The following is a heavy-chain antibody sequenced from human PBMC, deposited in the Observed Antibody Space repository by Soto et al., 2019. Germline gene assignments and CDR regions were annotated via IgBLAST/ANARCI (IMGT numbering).Heavy chain of an antibody. D-gene: IGHD3-9*01. V-gene: IGHV4-39*01. CDR2: IYYSGST. Sequence: SETLSLTCTVSGGSISSSSYYWGWIRQPPGKGLEWIGSIYYSGSTYYNPSLKSRVTISVDTSKNQFSLKLSSVTAADTAVYYCARPEYYDILTGPHREYWGQGTLVTVSS. CDR1: GGSISSSSYY. J-gene: IGHJ4*02. CDR3: ARPEYYDILTGPHREY.